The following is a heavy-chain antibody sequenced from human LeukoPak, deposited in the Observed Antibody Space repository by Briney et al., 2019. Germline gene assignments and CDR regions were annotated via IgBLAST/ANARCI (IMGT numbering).Heavy chain of an antibody. Sequence: SETLSLTCTVSGGSISSYYWSWIRQPPGKGLEWIGSIYHSGSTYYNPSLKSRVTISVDTSKNQFSLKLSSVTAADTAVYYCARDRGTVGYSSSWFWFDPWGQGTLVTVSS. CDR1: GGSISSYY. D-gene: IGHD6-13*01. CDR2: IYHSGST. J-gene: IGHJ5*02. CDR3: ARDRGTVGYSSSWFWFDP. V-gene: IGHV4-38-2*02.